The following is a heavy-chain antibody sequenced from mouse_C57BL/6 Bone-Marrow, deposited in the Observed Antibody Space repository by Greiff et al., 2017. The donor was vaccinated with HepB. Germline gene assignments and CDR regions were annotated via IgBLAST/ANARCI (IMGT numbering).Heavy chain of an antibody. CDR1: GFSFNTYA. D-gene: IGHD1-1*01. Sequence: EVKLMESGGGLVQPTGSLKLSCAASGFSFNTYAMNWVRQAPGKGLEWVARIRSKSNNYATYYADSVKDRFTISRDDSESMLYLQMNHLKTEDTATYYCVRDTTVVATNWYVDVWGTGTPVTVSS. J-gene: IGHJ1*03. V-gene: IGHV10-1*01. CDR2: IRSKSNNYAT. CDR3: VRDTTVVATNWYVDV.